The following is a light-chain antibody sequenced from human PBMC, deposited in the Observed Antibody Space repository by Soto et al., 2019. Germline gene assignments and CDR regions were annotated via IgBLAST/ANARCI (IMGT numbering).Light chain of an antibody. CDR3: AAWDDSLSGVV. CDR2: RNN. CDR1: TSNIGSNY. J-gene: IGLJ2*01. V-gene: IGLV1-47*01. Sequence: QSVLTQPPSASGTPGQTVTISCSGSTSNIGSNYVYWYQQLPGTAPKLLIYRNNQRPSGVPDRFSGSKSGTSASLAISGLRSEDDVDYYCAAWDDSLSGVVFGGGTKVTVL.